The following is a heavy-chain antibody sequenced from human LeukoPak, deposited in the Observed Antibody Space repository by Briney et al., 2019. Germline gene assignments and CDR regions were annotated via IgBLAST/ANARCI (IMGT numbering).Heavy chain of an antibody. CDR2: ISSNGGST. D-gene: IGHD5-18*01. V-gene: IGHV3-64*01. CDR3: ARDLVDNYGHRGFDY. CDR1: GFTFSSYA. Sequence: GGSLRLSCAASGFTFSSYAMHWVRQAPGKGLEYVSAISSNGGSTYYANSVKGRFTISRDNSKNTLYLQMGSLRAEDTALYYCARDLVDNYGHRGFDYWGQGTLVTVSS. J-gene: IGHJ4*02.